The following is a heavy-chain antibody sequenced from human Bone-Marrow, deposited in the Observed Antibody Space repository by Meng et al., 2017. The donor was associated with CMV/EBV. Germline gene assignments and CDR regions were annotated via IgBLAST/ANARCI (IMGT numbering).Heavy chain of an antibody. CDR3: ARGLVLGY. D-gene: IGHD6-19*01. CDR1: GFTVSSNY. J-gene: IGHJ4*02. Sequence: EWQLVESGGGLLQPGGSLSLSCAASGFTVSSNYMSWVRQAPGKGLEWVSVIYSGGSTYYADSVKGRFTISRDNSKNTLYLQMNSLRAEDTAVYYCARGLVLGYWGQGTLVTVSS. CDR2: IYSGGST. V-gene: IGHV3-53*01.